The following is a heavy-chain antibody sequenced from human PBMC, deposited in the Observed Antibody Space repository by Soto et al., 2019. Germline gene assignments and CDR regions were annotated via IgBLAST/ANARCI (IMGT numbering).Heavy chain of an antibody. CDR2: IIPIFGTA. Sequence: QVQLVQSGAEVKKPGSSVKVSCKASGGPFSSYAISWVRQAPGQGHEWTGGIIPIFGTANYAQRFQGRVTITADESTSTAYMELSSLRSEDTAVYYCARGYSLSAGWFDPWGQGTLVTVSS. D-gene: IGHD3-16*02. V-gene: IGHV1-69*01. J-gene: IGHJ5*02. CDR1: GGPFSSYA. CDR3: ARGYSLSAGWFDP.